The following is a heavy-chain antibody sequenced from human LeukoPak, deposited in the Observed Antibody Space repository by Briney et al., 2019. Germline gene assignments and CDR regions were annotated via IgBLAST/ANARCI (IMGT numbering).Heavy chain of an antibody. CDR1: GGSISSYY. D-gene: IGHD4-17*01. J-gene: IGHJ3*02. CDR3: AGRHGDYPFAFDI. CDR2: IYYSGST. V-gene: IGHV4-59*01. Sequence: ASETLSLTCTVSGGSISSYYWSWIRQPPGKGLGWIGYIYYSGSTNYNPSLKSRVTISVDTSKNQFSLKLSSVTAADTAVYYCAGRHGDYPFAFDIWGQGTMVTVSS.